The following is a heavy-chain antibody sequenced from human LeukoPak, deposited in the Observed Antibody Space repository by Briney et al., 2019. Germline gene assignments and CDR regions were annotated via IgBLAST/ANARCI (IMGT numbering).Heavy chain of an antibody. CDR2: IKQDGSEK. V-gene: IGHV3-7*01. CDR3: AKEGY. CDR1: GFSFSVNW. J-gene: IGHJ4*02. Sequence: PGGSLRLSCAASGFSFSVNWMSWVRQAPGKGPEWVASIKQDGSEKYYVDSVSGRFTISRDNAKNSLYLQMNSLRVEDTAVYYCAKEGYWGQGTLVTVSS.